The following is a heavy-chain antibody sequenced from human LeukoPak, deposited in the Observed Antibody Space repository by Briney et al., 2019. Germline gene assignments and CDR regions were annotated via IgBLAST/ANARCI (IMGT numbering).Heavy chain of an antibody. CDR3: ARRYCSGSSCYSGFDY. D-gene: IGHD2-15*01. CDR2: INHSGST. Sequence: PSETLSLTCAVYGGSFSGYYWSWIRQPPGKGLEWIGEINHSGSTNYNPSLKSRVTISVDTSKNQFSLKLSSVTAADTAVYYCARRYCSGSSCYSGFDYWGQGTLVTVSS. V-gene: IGHV4-34*01. J-gene: IGHJ4*02. CDR1: GGSFSGYY.